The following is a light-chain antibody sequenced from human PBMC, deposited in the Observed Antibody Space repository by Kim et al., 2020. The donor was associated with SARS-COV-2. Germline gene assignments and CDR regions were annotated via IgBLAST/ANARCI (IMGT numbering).Light chain of an antibody. J-gene: IGKJ1*01. CDR3: QQSYSTLPWT. Sequence: DIQMTQSPSSLSASVGDRVTITCRATRSISRYLNWYQQKPGKAPKLLIYAASSLQSGVPSRFSGSGSGTDFTLTISSLQPEDFATYYCQQSYSTLPWTFGQGTKVEIK. CDR1: RSISRY. CDR2: AAS. V-gene: IGKV1-39*01.